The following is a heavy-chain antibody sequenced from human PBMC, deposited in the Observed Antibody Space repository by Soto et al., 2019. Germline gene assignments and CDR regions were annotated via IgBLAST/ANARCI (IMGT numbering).Heavy chain of an antibody. D-gene: IGHD3-22*01. CDR1: GFTFSSYE. CDR2: ISSSGSTI. J-gene: IGHJ4*02. V-gene: IGHV3-48*03. Sequence: AGGSLRLSCAASGFTFSSYEMNWVRQAPGKGLEWVSYISSSGSTIYYADSVKGRFTISRDNAKNSLYLQMNSLRAEDTAVYYCARARRYYYDSSGYYPDYWGQGTLVTVSS. CDR3: ARARRYYYDSSGYYPDY.